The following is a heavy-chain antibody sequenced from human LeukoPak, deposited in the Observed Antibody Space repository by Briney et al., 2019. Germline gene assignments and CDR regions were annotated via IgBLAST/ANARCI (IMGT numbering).Heavy chain of an antibody. CDR2: INHSGST. V-gene: IGHV4-34*01. J-gene: IGHJ6*02. CDR3: ARGSPYYYYGMDV. Sequence: SETLSLTCAVYGGSFSGYYWSWIRQPPGKGLEWIGEINHSGSTNYNPSLTSRVTISVDTSKNQFSLKLSSVTAADTAVYYCARGSPYYYYGMDVWGQGTTVTVSS. CDR1: GGSFSGYY.